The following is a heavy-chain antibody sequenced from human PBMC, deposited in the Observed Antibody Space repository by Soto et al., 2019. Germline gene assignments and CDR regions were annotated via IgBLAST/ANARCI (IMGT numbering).Heavy chain of an antibody. J-gene: IGHJ6*02. CDR2: ISGSGGST. CDR1: GFTFSSYA. V-gene: IGHV3-23*01. Sequence: GGSLRLSCAASGFTFSSYAMSWVRQAPGKGLEWVSAISGSGGSTYYADSVKGRFTISRDNSKNTLYLQMNSLRAEDTAVYYCAKRGAAAGTGVTREKTYYYYGMDVWGQGTTVTVSS. D-gene: IGHD6-13*01. CDR3: AKRGAAAGTGVTREKTYYYYGMDV.